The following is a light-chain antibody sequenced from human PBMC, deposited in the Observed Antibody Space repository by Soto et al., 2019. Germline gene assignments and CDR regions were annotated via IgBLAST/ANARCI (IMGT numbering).Light chain of an antibody. J-gene: IGLJ1*01. CDR1: SSDVGAYKY. CDR2: GVS. Sequence: LTQPASVSWSPGQSITISCTGTSSDVGAYKYVSWYQQHPGKVPKLIIYGVSNRPSGVSNRFSGSKSGNTAFLTISGLQPEDEADYYCSSFTGTTTLDVFGTGTKGTVL. V-gene: IGLV2-14*03. CDR3: SSFTGTTTLDV.